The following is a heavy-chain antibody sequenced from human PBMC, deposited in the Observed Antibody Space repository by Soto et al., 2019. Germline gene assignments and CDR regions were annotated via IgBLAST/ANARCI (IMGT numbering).Heavy chain of an antibody. CDR3: ARDWESTVSTWSFGAF. J-gene: IGHJ4*02. V-gene: IGHV1-69*08. Sequence: QVQLVQSGAEVKKPGSSVKVSCKASGGTFSPYTVNWVRQAPGQGLEWMGRIIPFLGVTNYAQKFQARVPLTAATATTTAYMELSGLRFEDTAVYYCARDWESTVSTWSFGAFWGRGTLVTVSS. D-gene: IGHD3-10*01. CDR1: GGTFSPYT. CDR2: IIPFLGVT.